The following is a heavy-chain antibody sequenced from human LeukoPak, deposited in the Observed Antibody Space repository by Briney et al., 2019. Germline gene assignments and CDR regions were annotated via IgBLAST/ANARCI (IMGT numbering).Heavy chain of an antibody. CDR3: AKPLLAWFGESHYGMDV. CDR1: GFTVSSNY. CDR2: ISGSGGST. J-gene: IGHJ6*02. Sequence: GGSLRLSCAASGFTVSSNYMSWVRQAPGKGLEWVSAISGSGGSTYYADSVKGRFTISRDNSKNTLYLQMNSLRAEDTAVYYCAKPLLAWFGESHYGMDVWGQGTTVTVSS. V-gene: IGHV3-23*01. D-gene: IGHD3-10*01.